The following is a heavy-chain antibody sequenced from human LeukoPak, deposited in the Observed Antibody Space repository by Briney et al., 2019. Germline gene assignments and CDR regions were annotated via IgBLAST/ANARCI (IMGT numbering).Heavy chain of an antibody. CDR1: GGTFSSYA. V-gene: IGHV1-69*13. J-gene: IGHJ3*02. D-gene: IGHD3-22*01. Sequence: SVKVSCKASGGTFSSYAISWVRQAPGQGLEWMGGIIPIFGTANYAQKFQGRVTITADESTSTAYMELSSLRSEDTAVYYCARDGGYYDREGRAFDIWGQGTMVTVSS. CDR2: IIPIFGTA. CDR3: ARDGGYYDREGRAFDI.